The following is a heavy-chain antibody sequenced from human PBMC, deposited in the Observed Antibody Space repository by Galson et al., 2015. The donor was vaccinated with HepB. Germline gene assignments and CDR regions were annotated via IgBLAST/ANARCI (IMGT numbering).Heavy chain of an antibody. J-gene: IGHJ4*02. D-gene: IGHD2-2*01. V-gene: IGHV3-21*01. CDR3: ASGYCSSTSCYLYYFDY. Sequence: SLRLSCAASGFTFSSYSMNWVRQAPGKGLEWVSSISSSSSYIYYADSGKGRFTISRDHAKNSPYLQMNSLRAEDTAVYYCASGYCSSTSCYLYYFDYWGQGTLVTVSS. CDR2: ISSSSSYI. CDR1: GFTFSSYS.